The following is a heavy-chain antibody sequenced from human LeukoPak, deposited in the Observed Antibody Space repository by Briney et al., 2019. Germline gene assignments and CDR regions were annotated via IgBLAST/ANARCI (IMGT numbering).Heavy chain of an antibody. CDR1: GFTFSSYA. CDR2: ISWNSGSI. J-gene: IGHJ4*02. D-gene: IGHD3-22*01. CDR3: AKDIAVTMTMYYFDY. V-gene: IGHV3-9*01. Sequence: GGSLRLSCAASGFTFSSYAMHWVRQAPGKGLEWVSGISWNSGSIGYVDSVKGRFTISRDNAKNSLYLQMNSLRAEDTALYYCAKDIAVTMTMYYFDYWGQGTLVTVSS.